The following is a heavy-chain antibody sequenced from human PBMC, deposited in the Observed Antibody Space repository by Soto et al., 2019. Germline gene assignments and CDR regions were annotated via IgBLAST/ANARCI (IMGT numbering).Heavy chain of an antibody. CDR3: ARLGDSSSWYSVPDY. Sequence: GESLKISCKGSGYSFTSYWISWVRQMPGKGLEWMGRIDPSDSYTNYSPSFQGHVTISADKSISTAYLQWSSLKASDTAMYYCARLGDSSSWYSVPDYWGQGALVTVSS. J-gene: IGHJ4*02. CDR2: IDPSDSYT. V-gene: IGHV5-10-1*01. CDR1: GYSFTSYW. D-gene: IGHD6-13*01.